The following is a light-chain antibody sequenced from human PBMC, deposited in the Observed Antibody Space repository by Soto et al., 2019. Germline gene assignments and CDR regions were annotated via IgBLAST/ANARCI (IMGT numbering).Light chain of an antibody. CDR2: EFT. CDR3: LSHAGTAYV. V-gene: IGLV2-8*01. J-gene: IGLJ1*01. CDR1: SSDVGGYDY. Sequence: QSVLTQPPSASGSPGQSVTISCTGTSSDVGGYDYVSWYQQYPGKTPRLMIFEFTNLPSGVPYRFSGPKSGNTASLTVSGLQAEDEADYYCLSHAGTAYVFGTGTKVTVL.